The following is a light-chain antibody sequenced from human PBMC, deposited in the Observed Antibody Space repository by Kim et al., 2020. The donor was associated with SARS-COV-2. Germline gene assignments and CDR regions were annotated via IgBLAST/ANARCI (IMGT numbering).Light chain of an antibody. CDR1: QSFTGNY. Sequence: EIVLTQSPGTLSLSPRARATLSCRASQSFTGNYLAWYQHKPGQSPRLLIYGASSRATGVPDRFSGSWSGTDFTLTISRLEPEDVAVYYCHQYGYSPFTFGPGTKVDIK. V-gene: IGKV3-20*01. CDR3: HQYGYSPFT. J-gene: IGKJ3*01. CDR2: GAS.